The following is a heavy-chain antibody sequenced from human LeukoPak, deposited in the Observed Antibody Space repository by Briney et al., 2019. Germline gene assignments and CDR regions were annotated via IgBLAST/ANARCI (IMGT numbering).Heavy chain of an antibody. CDR3: ARLLATSGSYPLDY. D-gene: IGHD2-15*01. J-gene: IGHJ4*02. V-gene: IGHV3-23*01. CDR2: ISGIGNAI. CDR1: GFTFTNYA. Sequence: GGSLRLSCAASGFTFTNYAMSWVRQAPGKGLEWVSAISGIGNAIFYADSVKGRFTISRDSSKNTLSLQMSSLRAEDTAVHYCARLLATSGSYPLDYWGPGTLVTVTS.